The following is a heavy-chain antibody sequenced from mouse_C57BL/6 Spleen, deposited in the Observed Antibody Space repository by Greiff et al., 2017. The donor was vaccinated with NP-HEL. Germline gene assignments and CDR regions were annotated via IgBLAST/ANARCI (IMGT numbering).Heavy chain of an antibody. CDR3: TRGGWLRDYAMDY. CDR1: GYTFTDYE. D-gene: IGHD2-3*01. J-gene: IGHJ4*01. CDR2: IDPDTGGT. Sequence: VQLQQSGAELVRPGASVTLSCKASGYTFTDYEMHWVKQTPVHGLEWIGAIDPDTGGTAYNQKFKGKAIMTADKSSSTAYRKLRSLTSGDSAVYYCTRGGWLRDYAMDYWGQGTSVTVSS. V-gene: IGHV1-15*01.